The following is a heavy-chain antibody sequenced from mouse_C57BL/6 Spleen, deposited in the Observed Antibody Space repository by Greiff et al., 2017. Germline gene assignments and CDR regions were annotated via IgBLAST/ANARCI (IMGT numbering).Heavy chain of an antibody. CDR1: GYAFTNYL. J-gene: IGHJ1*03. Sequence: LQESGAELVRPGTSVKVSCKASGYAFTNYLIEWVKQRPGQGLEWIGVINPGSGGTNYNEKFKGKATLTADKSSSTAYMQLSSLTSEDSAVYFCARYGNYWYFDVWGTGTTVTVSS. D-gene: IGHD2-1*01. CDR2: INPGSGGT. CDR3: ARYGNYWYFDV. V-gene: IGHV1-54*01.